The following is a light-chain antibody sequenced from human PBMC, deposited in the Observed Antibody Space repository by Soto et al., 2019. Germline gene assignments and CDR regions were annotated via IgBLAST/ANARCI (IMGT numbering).Light chain of an antibody. CDR2: DAS. V-gene: IGKV3-11*01. Sequence: EIVLTQSPATMSLSPGQRATLSCRASQSIRNPLAWYQQRVGQAHRLLIYDASKRATGIPARFSGSGSGADFTLTINSLEPEDFAVYYCHQRNNWPFAFGPGTKVEFK. CDR3: HQRNNWPFA. CDR1: QSIRNP. J-gene: IGKJ3*01.